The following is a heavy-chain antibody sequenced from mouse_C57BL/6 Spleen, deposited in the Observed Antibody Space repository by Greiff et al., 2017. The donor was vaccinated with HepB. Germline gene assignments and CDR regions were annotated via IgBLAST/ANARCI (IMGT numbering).Heavy chain of an antibody. V-gene: IGHV1-82*01. CDR3: ARSRDVSYFDY. J-gene: IGHJ2*01. CDR2: VYPGDGDT. Sequence: VQLQESGPELVKPGASVKISCKASGYAFSSSWMNWVKQRPGKGLEWIGRVYPGDGDTNYNGKFKGKATLTADKSSSTAYMQLSSLTSEDSAVYFCARSRDVSYFDYWGQGTTLTVSS. CDR1: GYAFSSSW. D-gene: IGHD1-1*01.